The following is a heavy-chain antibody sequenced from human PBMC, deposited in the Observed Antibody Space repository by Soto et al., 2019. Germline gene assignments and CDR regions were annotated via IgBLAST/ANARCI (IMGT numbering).Heavy chain of an antibody. CDR3: ARQGYDSSGYCFDH. CDR1: GGSITGSTYY. D-gene: IGHD3-22*01. Sequence: LSLTCTVSGGSITGSTYYWGWLRQPPGKGLEWIGSIYYSGSTYYNPSLKSRVTLSVDTAKNQISLKLSSVTAADTAVYYCARQGYDSSGYCFDHWGQGTPVTVSS. CDR2: IYYSGST. V-gene: IGHV4-39*01. J-gene: IGHJ4*02.